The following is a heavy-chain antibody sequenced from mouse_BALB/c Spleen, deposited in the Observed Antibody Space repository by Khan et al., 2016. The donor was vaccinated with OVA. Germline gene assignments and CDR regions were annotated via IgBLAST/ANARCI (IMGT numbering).Heavy chain of an antibody. J-gene: IGHJ2*01. CDR3: AKNYASDVDY. V-gene: IGHV1-20*02. Sequence: VQLQQSGPELVKPGASVKISCKASGYSFTGYFMHWVMQSHGKSLEWIGRINPHNGETFYNQKFKGKATLTVDESSSTAHMELRSLASKDSAVYFCAKNYASDVDYWGQGTTLTVSS. D-gene: IGHD1-1*01. CDR1: GYSFTGYF. CDR2: INPHNGET.